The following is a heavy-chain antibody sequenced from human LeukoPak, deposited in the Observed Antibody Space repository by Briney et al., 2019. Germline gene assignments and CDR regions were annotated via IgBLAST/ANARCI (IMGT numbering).Heavy chain of an antibody. CDR2: ISSSGSTI. Sequence: PGGSLRLSCAASGFTFSSYEMNWVRQAPGKGLEWVSYISSSGSTIYYADSVKGPFTISRDNAKNSLYLQMNSLRAEDTAVYYCARSEHYYDSSGLTYYFDYWGQGTLVTVSS. J-gene: IGHJ4*02. V-gene: IGHV3-48*03. CDR3: ARSEHYYDSSGLTYYFDY. CDR1: GFTFSSYE. D-gene: IGHD3-22*01.